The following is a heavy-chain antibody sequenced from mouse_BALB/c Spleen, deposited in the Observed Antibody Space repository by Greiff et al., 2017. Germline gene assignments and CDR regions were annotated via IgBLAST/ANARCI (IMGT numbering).Heavy chain of an antibody. J-gene: IGHJ4*01. CDR1: GYTFTDYA. CDR2: ISTYYGDA. V-gene: IGHV1S137*01. CDR3: ARGGYGSSYDYAMDY. Sequence: QVQLKQSGAELVRPGVSVKISCKGSGYTFTDYAMHWVKQSHAKSLEWIGVISTYYGDASYNQKFKGKATMTVDKSSSTAYMELARLTSEDSAIYYCARGGYGSSYDYAMDYWGQGTSVTVSS. D-gene: IGHD1-1*01.